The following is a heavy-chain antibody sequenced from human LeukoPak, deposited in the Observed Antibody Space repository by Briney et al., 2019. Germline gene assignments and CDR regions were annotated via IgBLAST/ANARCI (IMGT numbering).Heavy chain of an antibody. CDR2: IKQDGSEI. CDR3: AGGSGWLPGY. V-gene: IGHV3-7*01. CDR1: QFTFSGHW. J-gene: IGHJ4*02. D-gene: IGHD6-19*01. Sequence: PGGSLRLSCAASQFTFSGHWMNWVRQAPGKGLEWVAIIKQDGSEIRYVDSVKGRFTISRDNTKNVLYLRMNSLRAEDTAVYYCAGGSGWLPGYWGQGTLVTVSS.